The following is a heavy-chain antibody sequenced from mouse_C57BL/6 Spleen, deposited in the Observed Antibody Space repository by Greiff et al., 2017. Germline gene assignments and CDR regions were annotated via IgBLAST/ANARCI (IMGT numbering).Heavy chain of an antibody. CDR3: ARELWDPSYYAMDY. CDR2: IDPSDSET. CDR1: GYTFTSYW. J-gene: IGHJ4*01. Sequence: VQLQQPGAELVRPGSSVKLSCKASGYTFTSYWMHWVKQRPIQGLEWIGNIDPSDSETHYNQKFKDKATLTVDKSSSTAYMQLSSLTSEYSAVYYCARELWDPSYYAMDYWGQGTSVTVSS. V-gene: IGHV1-52*01. D-gene: IGHD4-1*01.